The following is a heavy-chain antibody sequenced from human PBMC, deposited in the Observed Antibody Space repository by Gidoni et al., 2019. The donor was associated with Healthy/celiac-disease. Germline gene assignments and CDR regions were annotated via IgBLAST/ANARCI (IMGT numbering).Heavy chain of an antibody. CDR1: GASISSGSYY. CDR2: IYTSGST. Sequence: QVQLQESGPGLVKHSQTLSLTCTVSGASISSGSYYWSWIRHPAGKGLEWIGRIYTSGSTNYNPSLKSRVTISVDTSKNQFSLKLSSVTTADTAVYYCAREEGPVYDYWGQGTLVTVSS. V-gene: IGHV4-61*02. CDR3: AREEGPVYDY. J-gene: IGHJ4*02.